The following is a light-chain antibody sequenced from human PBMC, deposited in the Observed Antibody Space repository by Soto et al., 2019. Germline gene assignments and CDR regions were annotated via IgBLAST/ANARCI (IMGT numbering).Light chain of an antibody. J-gene: IGKJ2*01. CDR2: WAS. V-gene: IGKV4-1*01. Sequence: DIVLAQSPDSLAVSLGERATINCRSSQSVLYSPNNRNYLAWYQQKPGQPPKLLIYWASTRESGVPDRVSGSGSGTDFTLTISSLQAEDVAVYYCQQYYSTPYTFGQGTKVEIK. CDR1: QSVLYSPNNRNY. CDR3: QQYYSTPYT.